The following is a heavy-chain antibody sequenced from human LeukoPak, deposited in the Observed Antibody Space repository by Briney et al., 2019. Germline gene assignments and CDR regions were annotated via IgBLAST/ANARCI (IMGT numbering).Heavy chain of an antibody. V-gene: IGHV3-23*01. CDR3: AKPRVGDFIVVVPAAADC. CDR2: INGNGGGT. CDR1: GFTFSNYA. Sequence: GGSLRLSCAASGFTFSNYAMSWVRQAPGKGLEWVSAINGNGGGTYYADSVKGRFTISRDNSRNTLFLHMTTLRAEDTAVYYCAKPRVGDFIVVVPAAADCWGQGTLVTVSS. J-gene: IGHJ4*02. D-gene: IGHD2-2*01.